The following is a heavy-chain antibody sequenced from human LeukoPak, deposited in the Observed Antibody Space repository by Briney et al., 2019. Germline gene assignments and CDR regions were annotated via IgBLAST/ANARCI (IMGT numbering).Heavy chain of an antibody. CDR3: GRGQFYGDYEDY. Sequence: SQTLSLTCAVSGGSMSSGTYYWKWIRQHPGKGLEWVGCIYYSGNTFYNPSLESRITISLDASKNQFSLRLTSVTPADTAVYYCGRGQFYGDYEDYWGQGTLVTVSS. V-gene: IGHV4-31*11. CDR1: GGSMSSGTYY. D-gene: IGHD4-17*01. CDR2: IYYSGNT. J-gene: IGHJ4*02.